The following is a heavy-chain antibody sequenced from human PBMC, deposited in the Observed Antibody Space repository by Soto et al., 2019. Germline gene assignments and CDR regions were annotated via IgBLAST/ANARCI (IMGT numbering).Heavy chain of an antibody. CDR2: IYHSGST. CDR1: SVSISSSSW. D-gene: IGHD3-9*01. Sequence: QVQLQESGPGLVKPSETLSLTCAVSSVSISSSSWWSWVRQPPGKGLEWIGEIYHSGSTNYNPSHKCRVTISVDKSKNQFSLKLSSVTAADTAVYYCATYYDILTGYTFDSWGQGTLVTVSS. V-gene: IGHV4-4*02. J-gene: IGHJ4*02. CDR3: ATYYDILTGYTFDS.